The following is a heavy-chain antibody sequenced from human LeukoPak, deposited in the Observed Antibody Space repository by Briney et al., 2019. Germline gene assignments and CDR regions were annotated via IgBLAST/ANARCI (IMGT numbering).Heavy chain of an antibody. CDR3: ARDLGDFDYGDYGWFDP. Sequence: PSETLSLTCTVSGGSISGYYWGWIRQSPGRGLEWIGYIYYSGSKSTNYNPSLQSRITMSVDTSKNQLPLKLSSVTAADTAVYYCARDLGDFDYGDYGWFDPWGQGTLVTVSS. CDR2: IYYSGSKST. D-gene: IGHD4-17*01. V-gene: IGHV4-59*01. J-gene: IGHJ5*02. CDR1: GGSISGYY.